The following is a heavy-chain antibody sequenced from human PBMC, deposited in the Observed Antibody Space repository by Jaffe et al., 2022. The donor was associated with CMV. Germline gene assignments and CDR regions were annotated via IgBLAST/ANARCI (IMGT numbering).Heavy chain of an antibody. CDR1: GFTFDDYT. Sequence: EVQLVESGGVVVQPGGSLRLSCAASGFTFDDYTMHWVRQAPGKGLEWVSLISWDGGSTYYADSVKGRFTISRDNSKNSLYLQMNSLRTEDTALYYCAFLRPEDYWGQGTLVTVSS. CDR3: AFLRPEDY. CDR2: ISWDGGST. V-gene: IGHV3-43*01. J-gene: IGHJ4*02.